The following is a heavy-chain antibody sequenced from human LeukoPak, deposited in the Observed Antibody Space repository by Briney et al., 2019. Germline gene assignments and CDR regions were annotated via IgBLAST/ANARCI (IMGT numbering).Heavy chain of an antibody. V-gene: IGHV3-7*01. CDR3: ASGWFGELLWLDY. D-gene: IGHD3-10*01. Sequence: PGGSLRLSCAASGFTFSSYWMSWVRQAPGRGLEWVANIKQDGSEKYYVGSVKGRFAISRDNAKNSLYLQMNSLRAEDTAVYYCASGWFGELLWLDYWGQGTLVTVSS. J-gene: IGHJ4*02. CDR2: IKQDGSEK. CDR1: GFTFSSYW.